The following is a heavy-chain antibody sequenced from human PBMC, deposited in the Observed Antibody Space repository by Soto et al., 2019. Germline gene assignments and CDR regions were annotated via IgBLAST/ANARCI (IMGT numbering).Heavy chain of an antibody. D-gene: IGHD5-12*01. V-gene: IGHV3-13*01. Sequence: EVQLVESGGGLVQPGGSLRLSCAASGFTFSSYDMHWVRQATGKGLEWVSAIGTAGDTYYPGSVKGRFTISRENAKNSLYLQMNSLRAGDTAVYYCARGGGSDDGAFDIWGQGTMVTVSS. CDR3: ARGGGSDDGAFDI. CDR1: GFTFSSYD. CDR2: IGTAGDT. J-gene: IGHJ3*02.